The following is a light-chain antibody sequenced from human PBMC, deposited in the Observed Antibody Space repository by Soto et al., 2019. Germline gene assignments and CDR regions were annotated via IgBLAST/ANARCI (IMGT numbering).Light chain of an antibody. CDR3: TVWDDSLRGRL. CDR2: RND. V-gene: IGLV1-47*01. CDR1: SSNIESNY. Sequence: QAVVTQPPSASGTPGQRVTLTCSGSSSNIESNYVYWYQQVPGTAPRFLIYRNDQRPSGVPDRFSGSKSGASASLTISALRSEDEADYYCTVWDDSLRGRLFGGGTKLTVL. J-gene: IGLJ2*01.